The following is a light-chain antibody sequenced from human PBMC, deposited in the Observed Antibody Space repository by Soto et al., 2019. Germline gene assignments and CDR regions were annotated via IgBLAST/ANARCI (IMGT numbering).Light chain of an antibody. V-gene: IGKV3-20*01. J-gene: IGKJ2*01. CDR1: RSVSSRY. Sequence: ESMLTQSPGTLSLSPGDRATLSCRASRSVSSRYITWYQQKRGQAPRLLIYGASIRATGIPDRFSGSGSGTDFTLTISRLEAEDFAVYYCQQFGDSPPAFTFGQGTKLEI. CDR2: GAS. CDR3: QQFGDSPPAFT.